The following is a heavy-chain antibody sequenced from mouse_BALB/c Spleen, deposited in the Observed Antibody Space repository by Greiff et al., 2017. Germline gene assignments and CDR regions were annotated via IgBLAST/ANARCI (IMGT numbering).Heavy chain of an antibody. D-gene: IGHD1-1*01. CDR1: GFTFSSFG. V-gene: IGHV5-17*02. Sequence: DVKLVESGGGLVQPGGSRKLSCAASGFTFSSFGMHWVRQAPEKGLEWVAYISSGSSTIYYADTVKGRFTISRDNPKNTLFLQMTSLRSEDTAMYYCARRGNYGSTYYFDYWGQGTTLTVSS. J-gene: IGHJ2*01. CDR2: ISSGSSTI. CDR3: ARRGNYGSTYYFDY.